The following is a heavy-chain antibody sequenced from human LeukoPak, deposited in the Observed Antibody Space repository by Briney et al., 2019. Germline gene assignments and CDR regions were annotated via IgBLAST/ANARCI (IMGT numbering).Heavy chain of an antibody. CDR2: ISSSSSYI. Sequence: PGGSLRPSCAASGFTFSSYAMNWVRQAPGKGLEWVSSISSSSSYIYYADSGRGRFTISRDNAKHSLYLQMNSLRAEDTAVYYCARDRGTVTTTWFDPWGQGTLVTVSS. CDR1: GFTFSSYA. V-gene: IGHV3-21*01. J-gene: IGHJ5*02. CDR3: ARDRGTVTTTWFDP. D-gene: IGHD4-17*01.